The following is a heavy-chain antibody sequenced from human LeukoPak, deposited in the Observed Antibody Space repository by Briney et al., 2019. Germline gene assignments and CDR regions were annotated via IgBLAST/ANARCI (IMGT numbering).Heavy chain of an antibody. CDR2: INHSGST. CDR3: ARRTGRKDGYGY. D-gene: IGHD5-24*01. J-gene: IGHJ4*02. CDR1: GGSFSGYY. Sequence: PSETLSLTCAVYGGSFSGYYWSWIRQPPGKGLEWIGEINHSGSTNYNPSLKSRVTISVDTSKNQFSLKLSSVTAADTAVYYCARRTGRKDGYGYWGQGTLATVSS. V-gene: IGHV4-34*01.